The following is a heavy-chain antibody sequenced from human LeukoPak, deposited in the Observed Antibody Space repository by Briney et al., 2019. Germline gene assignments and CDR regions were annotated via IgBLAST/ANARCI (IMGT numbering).Heavy chain of an antibody. Sequence: GGSLRLSCAVSGFTFSSYAMNWVRQAPGKGLEWVSGISGSGGSTYYADSVKGRFTISRDNSKNTLYLQMNSLRAEDTAVYYCAKGKDYSNYVAAFDYWGQGTLVTISS. CDR2: ISGSGGST. D-gene: IGHD4-11*01. CDR3: AKGKDYSNYVAAFDY. CDR1: GFTFSSYA. J-gene: IGHJ4*02. V-gene: IGHV3-23*01.